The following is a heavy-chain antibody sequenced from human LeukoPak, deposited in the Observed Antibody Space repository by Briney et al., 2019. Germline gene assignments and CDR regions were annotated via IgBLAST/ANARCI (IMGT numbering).Heavy chain of an antibody. Sequence: GGSLRLSCAASGFTFTIAWMSWVRQAPGKGLEWVGRIYSKTEGGTVDYATPVKGRFTISRDDSKNTLYLQMNGLKIEDTAVYDCATGPPDYWGQGTLVTVSA. CDR3: ATGPPDY. CDR1: GFTFTIAW. J-gene: IGHJ4*02. CDR2: IYSKTEGGTV. V-gene: IGHV3-15*01.